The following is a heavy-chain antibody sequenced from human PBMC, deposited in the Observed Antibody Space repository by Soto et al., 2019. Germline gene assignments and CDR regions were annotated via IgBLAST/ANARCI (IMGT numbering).Heavy chain of an antibody. CDR1: GFTFSSYW. V-gene: IGHV3-7*03. CDR2: IKQDGSEK. Sequence: PGGSLRLSCAASGFTFSSYWMSWVRQAPGKGLEWVANIKQDGSEKYYVDSVKGRFTISRDNAKNSLYLQMNSRRAEDTAVYYCAREDTRSYGSGSYLNYYYYGMDVWGQGTTVTVSS. J-gene: IGHJ6*02. D-gene: IGHD3-10*01. CDR3: AREDTRSYGSGSYLNYYYYGMDV.